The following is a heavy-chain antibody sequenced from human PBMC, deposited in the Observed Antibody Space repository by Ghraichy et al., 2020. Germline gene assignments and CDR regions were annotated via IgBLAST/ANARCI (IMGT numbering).Heavy chain of an antibody. J-gene: IGHJ3*02. CDR1: GFTFSSYS. CDR3: ARGSYDSSGYYSGAFDI. V-gene: IGHV3-48*02. Sequence: GESLNISCAASGFTFSSYSMNWVRQAPGKGLEWVSYISSSSSTIYYADSVKGRFTISRDNAKNSLYLQMNSLRDEDTAVYYCARGSYDSSGYYSGAFDIWGQGTMVTVSS. D-gene: IGHD3-22*01. CDR2: ISSSSSTI.